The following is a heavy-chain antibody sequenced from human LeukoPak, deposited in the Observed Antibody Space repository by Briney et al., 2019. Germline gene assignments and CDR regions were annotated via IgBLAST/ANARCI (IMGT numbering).Heavy chain of an antibody. Sequence: ASETLSLTCTVSGGSISSGDYYWSWIRQPPGKGLEWIGYIYYSGSTYYNPSLKSRVTISVDTSKDQFSLKLSSVTAADTAVYYCARGHGDRFEYWGLGTLVTVSS. J-gene: IGHJ4*02. CDR1: GGSISSGDYY. CDR3: ARGHGDRFEY. CDR2: IYYSGST. D-gene: IGHD1-14*01. V-gene: IGHV4-30-4*01.